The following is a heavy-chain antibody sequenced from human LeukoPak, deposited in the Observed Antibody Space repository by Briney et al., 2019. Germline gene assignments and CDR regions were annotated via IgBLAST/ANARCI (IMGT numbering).Heavy chain of an antibody. CDR2: IIPIFGTA. CDR3: ARDPLPYYDSSGYYFDWFGP. D-gene: IGHD3-22*01. CDR1: GGTFSSYA. Sequence: SVKVSCKASGGTFSSYAISWVRQAPGQGLEWMGRIIPIFGTANYAQKFQGRVTITTDEPTSTAYMELSSLRPEDTAVYYCARDPLPYYDSSGYYFDWFGPRGQGTLVTVSS. J-gene: IGHJ5*02. V-gene: IGHV1-69*05.